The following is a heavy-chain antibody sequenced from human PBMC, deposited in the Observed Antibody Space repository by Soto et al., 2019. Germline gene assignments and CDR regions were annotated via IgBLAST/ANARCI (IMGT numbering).Heavy chain of an antibody. V-gene: IGHV4-31*03. D-gene: IGHD2-15*01. CDR2: IYYSGST. CDR1: GGSISSGGYY. Sequence: QVQLQESGPGPVKPSQTLSLTCTVSGGSISSGGYYWTWIRQHPGKGLEWIGYIYYSGSTYYNPSLMSRGTISVHTSKNQFSLKLTSVTAADTAVYYCARQPGSLSDYWGQGTLVTVSS. J-gene: IGHJ4*02. CDR3: ARQPGSLSDY.